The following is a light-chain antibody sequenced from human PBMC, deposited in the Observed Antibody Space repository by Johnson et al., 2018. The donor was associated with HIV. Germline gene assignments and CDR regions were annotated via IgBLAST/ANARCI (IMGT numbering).Light chain of an antibody. CDR2: DTI. Sequence: QSVLTQPPSVSAAPGQKVTISCSGSSSNIGSHYVSSYQQVPGTAPRLVIYDTIKRHSGIPDRFSGSKSGTSATLGITGLQTGDEADYYCGTWDSSLNAYVFGAATKVAVL. J-gene: IGLJ1*01. CDR1: SSNIGSHY. V-gene: IGLV1-51*01. CDR3: GTWDSSLNAYV.